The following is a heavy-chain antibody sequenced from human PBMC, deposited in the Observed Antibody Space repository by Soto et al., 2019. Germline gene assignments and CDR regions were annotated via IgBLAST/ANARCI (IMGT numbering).Heavy chain of an antibody. V-gene: IGHV3-23*01. D-gene: IGHD6-13*01. Sequence: HPGGSLRLSCAASGFTFSNYTMSWVRQAPGKGLEWVSPISASSGYTYYADSVKGRFTISRDNAKNSLYLPMNSLRPEDTAVYYCWSVLIAAAGIFCIVFWGQGTMVSVSS. CDR2: ISASSGYT. CDR1: GFTFSNYT. CDR3: WSVLIAAAGIFCIVF. J-gene: IGHJ4*03.